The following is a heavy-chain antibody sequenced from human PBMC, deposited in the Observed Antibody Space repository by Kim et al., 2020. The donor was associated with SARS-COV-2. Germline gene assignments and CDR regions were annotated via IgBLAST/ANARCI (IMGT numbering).Heavy chain of an antibody. CDR2: IIPIFGTA. CDR1: GGTFSSYA. Sequence: SVKVSCKASGGTFSSYAISWVRQAPGQGLEWMGGIIPIFGTANYAQKFQGRVTITADESTSTDYMELSSLRSEDTAVYYCARVPYGSGSSHYYYYYYGMDVWGQGTTVTVSS. V-gene: IGHV1-69*13. D-gene: IGHD3-10*01. CDR3: ARVPYGSGSSHYYYYYYGMDV. J-gene: IGHJ6*02.